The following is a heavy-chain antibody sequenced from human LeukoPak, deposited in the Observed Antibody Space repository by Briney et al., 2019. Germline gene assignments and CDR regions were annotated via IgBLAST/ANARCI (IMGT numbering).Heavy chain of an antibody. CDR1: GFTFSSYA. D-gene: IGHD6-19*01. V-gene: IGHV3-30*04. J-gene: IGHJ5*02. CDR2: ISYDGSNK. Sequence: GRSLRLSCAASGFTFSSYAMHWVRQAPGKGLEWVAVISYDGSNKYYADSVKGRFTISRDNSKNTLYLQMNRLRAEDTAVYYCAREVAVAGYNWFDPWGQGTLVTVSS. CDR3: AREVAVAGYNWFDP.